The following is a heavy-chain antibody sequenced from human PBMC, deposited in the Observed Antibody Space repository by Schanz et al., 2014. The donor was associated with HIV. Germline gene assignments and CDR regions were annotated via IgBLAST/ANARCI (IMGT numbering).Heavy chain of an antibody. D-gene: IGHD2-21*02. Sequence: QVQLVQSGAEVKKPGASVKVSCKASGYTFTSFGVTWVRQAPGQGLEWMGWISPYNGYTDYAQKLQGRVTLTTDPSTTTAYMDLRSLRSDDTAVYHCARRESDGALDVWGPGTTVIVSS. J-gene: IGHJ6*02. CDR3: ARRESDGALDV. CDR1: GYTFTSFG. CDR2: ISPYNGYT. V-gene: IGHV1-18*01.